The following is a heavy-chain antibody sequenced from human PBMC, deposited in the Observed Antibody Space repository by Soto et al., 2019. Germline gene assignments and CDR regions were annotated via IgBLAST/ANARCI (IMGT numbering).Heavy chain of an antibody. D-gene: IGHD5-12*01. CDR1: GFTFSSYA. Sequence: EVQLLESGGGLVQPGGSLRLSCAASGFTFSSYAMSWVRQAPGTGLEWVSAISGSGGSTYYAASVKGRFTISRDNSKNTLYLQMNSLRAEDTAVYYCAKDPGIVATIADYWGQGTLVTVSS. CDR2: ISGSGGST. CDR3: AKDPGIVATIADY. V-gene: IGHV3-23*01. J-gene: IGHJ4*02.